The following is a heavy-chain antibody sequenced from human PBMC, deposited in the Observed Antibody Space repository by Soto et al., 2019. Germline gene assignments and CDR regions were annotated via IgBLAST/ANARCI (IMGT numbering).Heavy chain of an antibody. J-gene: IGHJ4*02. V-gene: IGHV3-74*03. CDR1: GFSLSPYW. CDR3: ARDLGGPDY. Sequence: PWGSLLLSCASSGFSLSPYWMHWVRQVPGRGLEWVARLSSDGFGAAYADSVKGRFFISRDIARNTLSLQMNSLRADDTAVYYCARDLGGPDYWGRGTSVTVSS. D-gene: IGHD3-16*01. CDR2: LSSDGFGA.